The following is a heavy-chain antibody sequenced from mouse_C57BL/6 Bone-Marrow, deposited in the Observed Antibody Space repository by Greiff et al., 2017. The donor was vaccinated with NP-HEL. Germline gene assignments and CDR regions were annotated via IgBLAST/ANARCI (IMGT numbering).Heavy chain of an antibody. CDR2: IHPNSGST. CDR3: ARVITTVVAPFDV. V-gene: IGHV1-64*01. D-gene: IGHD1-1*01. CDR1: GYTFTSYW. Sequence: QVQLKESGAELVKPGASVKLSCKASGYTFTSYWMHWVKQRPGQGLEWIGMIHPNSGSTNYNEKFKSKATLTVDKSSSTAYMQLSSLTSEDSAVYYCARVITTVVAPFDVWGTGTTVTVSS. J-gene: IGHJ1*03.